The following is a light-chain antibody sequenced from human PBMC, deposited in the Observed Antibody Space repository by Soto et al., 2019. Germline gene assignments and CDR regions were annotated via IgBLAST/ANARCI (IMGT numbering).Light chain of an antibody. V-gene: IGKV3-11*01. J-gene: IGKJ4*01. CDR2: DAS. Sequence: EIVLTQSPATLSLSPGERATLSCRASQSVSNYLAWYQQKPGQAPRLLIYDASNRATGIPARFSGSGSGTDFILTISGLEPEDFAVYYCQQRSSWPSLTFGGGTKVDIK. CDR3: QQRSSWPSLT. CDR1: QSVSNY.